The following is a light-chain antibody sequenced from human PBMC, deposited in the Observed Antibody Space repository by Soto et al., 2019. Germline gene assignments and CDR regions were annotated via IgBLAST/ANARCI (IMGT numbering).Light chain of an antibody. CDR2: ATS. J-gene: IGKJ3*01. Sequence: EVVLTQSPGTLSLSPGERSTLSCRTSQSIKSTYLAWYQQKPGQAPRLLMSATSRRATGIPDRFSGSGSGTDFTLSISRLEPEDFAVYYCQHYGDSAPFTFGPGTKGDIK. CDR3: QHYGDSAPFT. V-gene: IGKV3-20*01. CDR1: QSIKSTY.